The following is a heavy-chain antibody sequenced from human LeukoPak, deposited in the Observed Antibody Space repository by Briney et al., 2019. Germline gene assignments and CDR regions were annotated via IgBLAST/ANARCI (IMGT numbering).Heavy chain of an antibody. CDR1: GFTFSSYA. D-gene: IGHD5-18*01. Sequence: PGGSLRLSCAASGFTFSSYAVHWVRQAPGKGLEWVAVISYDGSNKYYADSVRGRFTISRDNSKNTLYLQMNSLRGEDTAVYYCASADTAGCYWGQGTLVTVSS. V-gene: IGHV3-30-3*01. CDR2: ISYDGSNK. CDR3: ASADTAGCY. J-gene: IGHJ4*02.